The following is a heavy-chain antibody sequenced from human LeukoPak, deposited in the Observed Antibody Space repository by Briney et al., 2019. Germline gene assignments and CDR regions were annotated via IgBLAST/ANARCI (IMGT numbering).Heavy chain of an antibody. J-gene: IGHJ4*02. CDR1: GGSIRSGIYY. CDR3: ARASGCTANSCHPDY. CDR2: IFYSGTT. V-gene: IGHV4-31*03. Sequence: SQTLSLTCTVSGGSIRSGIYYWTWLRQHPGEGLEWIGYIFYSGTTYYNPSLKSRVTISVDTSKNQFSLNLSSVTAADTAVYYCARASGCTANSCHPDYWGQGTLVTVSS. D-gene: IGHD2-8*02.